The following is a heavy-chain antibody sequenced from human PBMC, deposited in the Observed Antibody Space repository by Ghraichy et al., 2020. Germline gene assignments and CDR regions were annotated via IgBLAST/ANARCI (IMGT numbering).Heavy chain of an antibody. V-gene: IGHV3-23*01. Sequence: LSLTCAASGFAFGTFGMSWVRQAPGKGLEWVSTIRESGRNTYYAVSVKGRFTISRDTSRNTLYREMNSLRAEDTAIYYCARGIYDLDNWGQGTLVTVSS. J-gene: IGHJ4*02. CDR1: GFAFGTFG. D-gene: IGHD3-3*01. CDR2: IRESGRNT. CDR3: ARGIYDLDN.